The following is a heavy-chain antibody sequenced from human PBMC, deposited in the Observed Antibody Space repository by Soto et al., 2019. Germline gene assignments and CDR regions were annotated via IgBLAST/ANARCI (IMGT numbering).Heavy chain of an antibody. D-gene: IGHD5-18*01. V-gene: IGHV4-31*02. J-gene: IGHJ5*02. CDR2: IYYSGST. CDR3: ARAHVDTAMIWFDL. Sequence: SETLSLTCTVSGGSISSGGYYWSWIRQHPGKGLEWIGYIYYSGSTYYNPSLKSRVTISVDTSKNQFSLKLSSVTAADTAVYYCARAHVDTAMIWFDLWGQGTLVTVSS. CDR1: GGSISSGGYY.